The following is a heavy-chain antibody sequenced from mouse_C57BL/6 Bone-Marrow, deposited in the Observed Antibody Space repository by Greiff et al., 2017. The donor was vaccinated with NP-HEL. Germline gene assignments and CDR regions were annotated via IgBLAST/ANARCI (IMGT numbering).Heavy chain of an antibody. J-gene: IGHJ1*03. V-gene: IGHV1-18*01. CDR2: INPNNGGT. CDR3: ARRKNFDV. CDR1: GYTFTDYN. Sequence: EVQRVESGPELVKPGASVKIPCKASGYTFTDYNMDWVKQSHGKSLEWIGDINPNNGGTIYNQKFKGKATLTVDKSSSTAYMELRSLTSEDTAVYYCARRKNFDVWGTGTTVTVSS.